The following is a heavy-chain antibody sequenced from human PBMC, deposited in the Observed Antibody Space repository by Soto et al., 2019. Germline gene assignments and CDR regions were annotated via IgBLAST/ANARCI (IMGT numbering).Heavy chain of an antibody. V-gene: IGHV3-30*18. Sequence: QVQLVESGGGVGQPGRSLRLSCAAAGFSYSSYGMHWVRQAPGTGLEWVGVITYDGSNKFYADSIKGRFTISRENFKKMLYLQMNSLRTEDTAVYYCANDWREGLPGAAFDIWGQGTMVTVSS. J-gene: IGHJ3*02. CDR3: ANDWREGLPGAAFDI. D-gene: IGHD3-3*01. CDR2: ITYDGSNK. CDR1: GFSYSSYG.